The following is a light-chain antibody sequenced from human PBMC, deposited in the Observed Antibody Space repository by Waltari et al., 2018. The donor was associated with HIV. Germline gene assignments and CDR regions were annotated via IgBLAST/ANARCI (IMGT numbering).Light chain of an antibody. Sequence: DIQMTQSPSSLSASVGDRLTITCRASQSIRSYLNWYQQEPGKARKLLIYGTTSLQSGVPSRFSGSGFGTDFTLTVSSLQPEDSATYYCQQSFSIPLTFGGGTKVEIK. CDR3: QQSFSIPLT. CDR2: GTT. J-gene: IGKJ4*01. CDR1: QSIRSY. V-gene: IGKV1-39*01.